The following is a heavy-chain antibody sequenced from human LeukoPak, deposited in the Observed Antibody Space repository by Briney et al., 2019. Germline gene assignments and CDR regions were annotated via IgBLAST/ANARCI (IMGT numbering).Heavy chain of an antibody. CDR3: ARGYYDILTGYYYYYMDV. CDR2: IYYSGST. CDR1: GGSISSYY. J-gene: IGHJ6*03. Sequence: MPSETLSLTCTVSGGSISSYYWSWIRQPPGKGLEWIGYIYYSGSTNYNPSLKSRVTISVDTSKNQFSLKLSSVTAADTAVYYCARGYYDILTGYYYYYMDVWGKGTTVTVSS. D-gene: IGHD3-9*01. V-gene: IGHV4-59*01.